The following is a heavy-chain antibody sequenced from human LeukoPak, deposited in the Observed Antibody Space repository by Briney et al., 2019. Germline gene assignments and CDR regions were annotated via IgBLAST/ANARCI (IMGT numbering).Heavy chain of an antibody. V-gene: IGHV3-7*01. J-gene: IGHJ4*02. Sequence: GGSLRLSCAASGFTFSNYWMNWVRQAPGKGLEWVANIKPDGSEKYYVDSVKGRFTISRDNAKNSLYLQMNSLRVEDTAMYYCAGDYDTTGHFSPGYWGQGTLVTVSS. CDR1: GFTFSNYW. D-gene: IGHD3-22*01. CDR2: IKPDGSEK. CDR3: AGDYDTTGHFSPGY.